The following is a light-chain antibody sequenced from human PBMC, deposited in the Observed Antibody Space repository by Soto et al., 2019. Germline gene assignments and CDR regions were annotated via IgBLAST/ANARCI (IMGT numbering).Light chain of an antibody. V-gene: IGKV3-15*01. CDR3: QQYNKWPLT. CDR1: QSISSN. J-gene: IGKJ3*01. Sequence: ETVMTQSPATLSVSPGERATLPCRASQSISSNLAWFQQKPGHTPRLLIYSASIGATGTPARFSGSGSGSDFTLTISSLQSEDFAVYYCQQYNKWPLTFGPGTKVDIK. CDR2: SAS.